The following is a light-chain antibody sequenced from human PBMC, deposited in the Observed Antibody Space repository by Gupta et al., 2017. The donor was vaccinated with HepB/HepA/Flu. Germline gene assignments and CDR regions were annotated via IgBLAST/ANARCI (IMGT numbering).Light chain of an antibody. CDR3: QQRSNWPRT. J-gene: IGKJ1*01. CDR2: DAS. CDR1: QSVSSY. V-gene: IGKV3-11*01. Sequence: EIVLTQSPATLSLSPGERATLSCRASQSVSSYLAWYQQKPGQAPRLLIYDASNRATGIPARFSGSGSVTDFTLTISSLDPEDFAVYYCQQRSNWPRTFGQGVKVEIK.